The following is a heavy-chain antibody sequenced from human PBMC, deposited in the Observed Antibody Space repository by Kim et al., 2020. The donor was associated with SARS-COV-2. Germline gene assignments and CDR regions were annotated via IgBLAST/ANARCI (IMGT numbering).Heavy chain of an antibody. CDR3: ARDGEEARGYFDWLLSAYYFDF. CDR1: GFTFSSYS. V-gene: IGHV3-21*01. D-gene: IGHD3-9*01. J-gene: IGHJ4*02. Sequence: GGSLRLSCAASGFTFSSYSMNWVRQAPGKGLEWVSSISSNSSNIYYADSVKGRFTISRDNAKNSLYLQMNSLRAEDTAVYYCARDGEEARGYFDWLLSAYYFDFWGQGGLVTVSS. CDR2: ISSNSSNI.